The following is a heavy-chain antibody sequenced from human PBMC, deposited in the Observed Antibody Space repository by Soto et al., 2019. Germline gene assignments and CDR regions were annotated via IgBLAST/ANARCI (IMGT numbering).Heavy chain of an antibody. CDR2: IYHSGST. CDR1: GYSISSGYY. CDR3: AREGGALFDY. J-gene: IGHJ4*02. D-gene: IGHD1-26*01. Sequence: SETLSLTCTVSGYSISSGYYWGWIRQPPGKGLEWIGSIYHSGSTYYNPSLKSRVTISVDTSKNQFSLKLSSVTAADTAVYYCAREGGALFDYWGQGTLVTVSS. V-gene: IGHV4-38-2*02.